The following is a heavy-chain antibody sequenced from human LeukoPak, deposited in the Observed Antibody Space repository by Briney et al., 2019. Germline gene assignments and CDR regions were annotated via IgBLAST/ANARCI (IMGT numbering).Heavy chain of an antibody. V-gene: IGHV3-33*01. CDR3: ARDGASHPSIYYFDY. CDR2: ILNDGSQE. CDR1: GFTFSSYG. D-gene: IGHD4-17*01. Sequence: GGSLRLSCAASGFTFSSYGMHWVRQAPGKGLEWVAVILNDGSQEKYADSVKGRFTISRDNSKNTLFLQMNSLRAEDTAVYYCARDGASHPSIYYFDYWGQGTLVTVSS. J-gene: IGHJ4*02.